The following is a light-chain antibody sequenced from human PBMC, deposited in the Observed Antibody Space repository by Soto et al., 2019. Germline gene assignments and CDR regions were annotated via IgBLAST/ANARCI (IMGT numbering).Light chain of an antibody. V-gene: IGKV3-11*01. CDR1: QSVSSY. Sequence: EIVVTQSPATLSLSPGERATLSFRASQSVSSYLAWYQQKPGQAPRLLIYDASNRATGIPARFSGSGSGTDFTLTISSLEPEDFAVYYCQQRSNWPLTFGGGTKVDI. CDR3: QQRSNWPLT. J-gene: IGKJ4*01. CDR2: DAS.